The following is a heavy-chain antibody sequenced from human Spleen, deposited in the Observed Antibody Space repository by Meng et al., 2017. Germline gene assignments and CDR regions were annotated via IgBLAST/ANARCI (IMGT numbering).Heavy chain of an antibody. CDR3: ARTTVTGYFVY. V-gene: IGHV1-3*01. Sequence: VPLVQSGSDVKKPGAPMKVPCKASGYSFITYATHWVLPAHGQSLDWMGWIRADNGNTKYSPKFQRRVTLTRDTSANTAYMDLGSLRSEDTAFYYCARTTVTGYFVYWGQGTLVTVSS. J-gene: IGHJ4*02. D-gene: IGHD2-21*02. CDR1: GYSFITYA. CDR2: IRADNGNT.